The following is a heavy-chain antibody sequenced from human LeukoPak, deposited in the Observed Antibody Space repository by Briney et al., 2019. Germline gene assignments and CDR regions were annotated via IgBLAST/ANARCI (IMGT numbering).Heavy chain of an antibody. CDR3: TKGLLS. CDR1: GFAFSSYG. V-gene: IGHV3-30*02. CDR2: IHYDSSTE. Sequence: PGGSLRLSCAASGFAFSSYGMHWVRQAPGKGLEWVAYIHYDSSTEDYADSVKGRFTISRDNSKNTLSLQLNSQRADDTAVFYCTKGLLSWGQGTLLTVAA. J-gene: IGHJ5*02.